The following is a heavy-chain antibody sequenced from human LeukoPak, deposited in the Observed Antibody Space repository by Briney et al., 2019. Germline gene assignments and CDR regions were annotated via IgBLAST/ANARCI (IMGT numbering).Heavy chain of an antibody. J-gene: IGHJ4*02. CDR1: GYTFTSYY. CDR3: AREYSGSSCFDY. D-gene: IGHD1-26*01. CDR2: INPSGGST. V-gene: IGHV1-46*01. Sequence: ASVKVSCKASGYTFTSYYMHWVRQAPGQGLEWMGIINPSGGSTTYAQKFQGRVTMSRDTSTSTVYMELSGLRSDDTALYYCAREYSGSSCFDYWGQGTLVTVSS.